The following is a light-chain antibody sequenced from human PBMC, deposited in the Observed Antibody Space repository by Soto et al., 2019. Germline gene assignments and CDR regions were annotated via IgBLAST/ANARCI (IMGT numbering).Light chain of an antibody. CDR3: QQYGSSPPIT. V-gene: IGKV3-20*01. CDR2: GAS. Sequence: EIVLTQSPATLSVSPGERATLSCRASPSISSNLAWYQQKPGQAPRLLFYGASSRATGIPDRFSGSGSGTDFTLTISSLEPEDFAVYYCQQYGSSPPITFGQGTRLEIK. CDR1: PSISSN. J-gene: IGKJ5*01.